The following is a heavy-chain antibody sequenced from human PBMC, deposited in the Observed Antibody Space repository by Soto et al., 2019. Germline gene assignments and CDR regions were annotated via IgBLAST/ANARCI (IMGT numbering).Heavy chain of an antibody. J-gene: IGHJ4*02. V-gene: IGHV3-23*01. CDR2: ISDGPSTT. D-gene: IGHD3-10*01. CDR3: TKDSGWTSDD. CDR1: GFTFTSYG. Sequence: EVQLLESGGGLVQPGGSLRLSCAASGFTFTSYGMSWVRQATGKGLEWVSGISDGPSTTYYADSVKGRFTISRDNSKNTMYLQMNNLRAEDTAVYYCTKDSGWTSDDWGQGTLVTVSS.